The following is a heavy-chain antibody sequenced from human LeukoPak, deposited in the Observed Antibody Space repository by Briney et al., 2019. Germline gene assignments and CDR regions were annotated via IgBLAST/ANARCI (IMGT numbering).Heavy chain of an antibody. J-gene: IGHJ1*01. CDR3: VGDGRDGYYRYFHH. CDR2: ISGNGVST. D-gene: IGHD5-24*01. CDR1: GFTFSMSA. V-gene: IGHV3-64D*06. Sequence: GGSLRLSCSASGFTFSMSAMHWVRQAPGKGLQYVSVISGNGVSTSYADSVKGRFTISRDNSKNTVYLQMSSLRAEDTAVYYCVGDGRDGYYRYFHHWGQGTLVTVSS.